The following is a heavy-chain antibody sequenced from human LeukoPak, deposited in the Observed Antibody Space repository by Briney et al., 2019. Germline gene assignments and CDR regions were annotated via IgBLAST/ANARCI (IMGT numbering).Heavy chain of an antibody. CDR3: TRDRVGATLFDY. J-gene: IGHJ4*02. CDR1: GFIFGDYG. V-gene: IGHV3-49*03. Sequence: SGGSLRLSCTASGFIFGDYGMNWFRQAPGKGLEWVGFIRSKSYGGTTEYAASVKGRFTISRNDSKSIGYLQMNSLKTEDAAVYYCTRDRVGATLFDYWGQGTLVTVSS. D-gene: IGHD1-26*01. CDR2: IRSKSYGGTT.